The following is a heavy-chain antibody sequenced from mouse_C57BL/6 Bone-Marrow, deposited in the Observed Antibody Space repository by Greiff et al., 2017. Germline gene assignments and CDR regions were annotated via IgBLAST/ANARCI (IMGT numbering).Heavy chain of an antibody. V-gene: IGHV1-61*01. CDR1: GYTFTSYW. D-gene: IGHD2-14*01. CDR2: IYPSDSET. Sequence: QVQLQQPGAELVRPGSSVKLSCKASGYTFTSYWMDWVKQRPGQGLEWIGNIYPSDSETHYNQKFKDKATLTVDKSSSTAYMQLSSLTSEDSAVYYCARSGAYYRYYFDYWGQGTTLTVSS. CDR3: ARSGAYYRYYFDY. J-gene: IGHJ2*01.